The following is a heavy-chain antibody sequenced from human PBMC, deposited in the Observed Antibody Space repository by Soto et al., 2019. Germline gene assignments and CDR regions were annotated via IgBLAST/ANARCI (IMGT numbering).Heavy chain of an antibody. CDR2: IYYSGST. J-gene: IGHJ4*02. Sequence: SETLSLTCTVSGGSLSSSSYYWGWIRPPPGKGLEWIGSIYYSGSTYYNPSLKSRVTISVDTSKNQFSLKLSSVTAADTAVYFCARLEGLATISYYFDFWGPGALVTVSS. CDR1: GGSLSSSSYY. D-gene: IGHD3-9*01. V-gene: IGHV4-39*01. CDR3: ARLEGLATISYYFDF.